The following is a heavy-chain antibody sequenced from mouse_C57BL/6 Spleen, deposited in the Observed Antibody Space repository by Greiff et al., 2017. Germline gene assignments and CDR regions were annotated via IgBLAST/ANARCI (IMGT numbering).Heavy chain of an antibody. Sequence: QVQLKESGAELARPGASVKLSCKASGYTFTSYGISWVKQRTGQGLEWIGEIYPRSGNTYYNEKFKGKATLTADKSSSTAYMELRSLTSEDSAVYFCAREGTGTDDYWGQGTTLTVSS. CDR2: IYPRSGNT. CDR1: GYTFTSYG. CDR3: AREGTGTDDY. J-gene: IGHJ2*01. V-gene: IGHV1-81*01. D-gene: IGHD4-1*01.